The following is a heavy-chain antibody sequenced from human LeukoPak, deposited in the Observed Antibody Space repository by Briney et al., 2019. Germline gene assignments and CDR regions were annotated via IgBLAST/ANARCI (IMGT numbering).Heavy chain of an antibody. CDR3: ATDGIAAAGTAPLF. Sequence: ASVKVSRKVSGYTLTELSMHWVRQAPGKGLEWMGGFDPEDGETIYAQKFQGRVTMTEDTSTGTAYMELSSLRSEDTAVYYCATDGIAAAGTAPLFWGQGTLVTVSS. CDR2: FDPEDGET. J-gene: IGHJ4*02. V-gene: IGHV1-24*01. CDR1: GYTLTELS. D-gene: IGHD6-13*01.